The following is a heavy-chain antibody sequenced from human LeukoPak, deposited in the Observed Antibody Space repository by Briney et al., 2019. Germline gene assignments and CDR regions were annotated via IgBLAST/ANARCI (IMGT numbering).Heavy chain of an antibody. V-gene: IGHV1-18*01. J-gene: IGHJ4*02. CDR1: GYTFTSYG. CDR3: TRDLGTYTSYGSIFFDY. D-gene: IGHD3-10*01. Sequence: GASVKVSCKASGYTFTSYGISWVRQAPGQGLEWMGWISAYNGDIIYGQKFQGRVTMTTDTSTSTAYVELRSLTSDDTAVYYCTRDLGTYTSYGSIFFDYWGQGALVTVSS. CDR2: ISAYNGDI.